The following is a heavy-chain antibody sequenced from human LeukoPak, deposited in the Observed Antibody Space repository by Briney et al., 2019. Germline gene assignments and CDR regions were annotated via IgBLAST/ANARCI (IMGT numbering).Heavy chain of an antibody. Sequence: GGSLRLSCTASEFTVSRNYMLWVRQAPGKGLEWVSLIFSNGDTHYADSVKGRFTISRDTSKTTVSLQMNSLRVEDTAMYYCTRDQMDYWGQGTLVTVSS. CDR1: EFTVSRNY. D-gene: IGHD5-24*01. J-gene: IGHJ4*02. CDR3: TRDQMDY. V-gene: IGHV3-53*01. CDR2: IFSNGDT.